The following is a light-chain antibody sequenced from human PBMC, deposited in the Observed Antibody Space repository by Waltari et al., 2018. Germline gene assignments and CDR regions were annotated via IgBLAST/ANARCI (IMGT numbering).Light chain of an antibody. CDR2: GAS. CDR1: LSIDDS. J-gene: IGKJ4*01. Sequence: PTCRASLSIDDSLAWYQQKPGHPPRLLIHGASTRDTGIPVRFSGSGSGTDFTLTITGLQSEDFAVYFCQQYNQWPLTFGRGTKVEIK. CDR3: QQYNQWPLT. V-gene: IGKV3-15*01.